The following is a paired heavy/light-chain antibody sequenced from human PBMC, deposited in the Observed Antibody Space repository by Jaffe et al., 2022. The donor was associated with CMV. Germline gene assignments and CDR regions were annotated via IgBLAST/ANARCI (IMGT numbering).Light chain of an antibody. Sequence: EIVMTQSPATLSVSPGERATLSCRAGQSVSNNLAWYRHKPGQAPRLLIYGASTRATGIPARFSGSGSGTEFTLTISSLQSEDFAVYYCQQYNNWPATFGQGTRLEIK. CDR1: QSVSNN. J-gene: IGKJ5*01. CDR3: QQYNNWPAT. CDR2: GAS. V-gene: IGKV3-15*01.
Heavy chain of an antibody. V-gene: IGHV3-48*03. D-gene: IGHD2-21*01. CDR2: ISSSGNII. CDR3: ASGRGVIAIYNWFDP. CDR1: GFAFSSCE. Sequence: EVQLVESGGGLVQPGGSLRLSCAASGFAFSSCEMNWVRQAPGKGLEWVSYISSSGNIIYYADSVKGRFTISRDNAKNSLYLQMNSLRAEDTAVYYCASGRGVIAIYNWFDPWGQGTLVTVSS. J-gene: IGHJ5*02.